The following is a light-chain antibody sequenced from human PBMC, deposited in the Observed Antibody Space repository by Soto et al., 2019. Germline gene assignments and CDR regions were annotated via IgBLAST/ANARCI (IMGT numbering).Light chain of an antibody. CDR1: QSVSSYY. Sequence: EIVLTQSPGTLSLSPGERATLSCRASQSVSSYYLAWYQQKPGQAPRLLIYGASSRATGIPDRFSGSCSGTDFILTISRLEPEDFAVYYCQQYGSSPLTFGGGTKVEIK. CDR3: QQYGSSPLT. V-gene: IGKV3-20*01. CDR2: GAS. J-gene: IGKJ4*01.